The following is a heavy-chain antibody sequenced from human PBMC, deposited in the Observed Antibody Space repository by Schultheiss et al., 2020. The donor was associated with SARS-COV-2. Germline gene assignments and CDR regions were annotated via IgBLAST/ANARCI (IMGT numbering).Heavy chain of an antibody. Sequence: GGSLRLSCAASGFTFSSYGMHWVRQAPGKGLEWVAVIWYDGSNKYYADSVKGRFTISRDNAKNSLYLQMNSLRAEDTAVYYCARGGVGADYGDYGVWGQGTTVTVSS. D-gene: IGHD4-17*01. CDR3: ARGGVGADYGDYGV. CDR1: GFTFSSYG. J-gene: IGHJ6*02. CDR2: IWYDGSNK. V-gene: IGHV3-33*08.